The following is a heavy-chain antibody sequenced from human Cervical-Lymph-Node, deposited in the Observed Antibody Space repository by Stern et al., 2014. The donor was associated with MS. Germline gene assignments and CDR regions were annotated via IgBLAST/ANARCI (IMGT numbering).Heavy chain of an antibody. CDR2: IIPIFGTP. CDR3: ATPSTVTVGGMDV. J-gene: IGHJ6*02. V-gene: IGHV1-69*01. D-gene: IGHD4-17*01. Sequence: QMQLVQSGAEVKKPGSSVKVSCKASGGTFSTQAINWVRQAPGQGLEWVGGIIPIFGTPNYAQKVQDRVTITADESTSTAYMALSSLRSEDTAVYYCATPSTVTVGGMDVWGQGTTVTVSS. CDR1: GGTFSTQA.